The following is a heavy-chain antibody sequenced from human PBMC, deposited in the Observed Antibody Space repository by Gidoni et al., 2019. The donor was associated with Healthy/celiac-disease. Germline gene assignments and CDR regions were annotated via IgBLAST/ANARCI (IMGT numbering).Heavy chain of an antibody. Sequence: EVQLLESGGGLVQPGGSLRLSCAASGFTFSSYAMSWVRQAPGKGLEWVSAISGSGGSTYYADSVKGRFTISRDNSKNTLYLQMNSLRAEDTAVYYCARMGGDSSGYIPRWSSTFDYWGQGTLVTVSS. CDR1: GFTFSSYA. J-gene: IGHJ4*02. V-gene: IGHV3-23*01. CDR3: ARMGGDSSGYIPRWSSTFDY. CDR2: ISGSGGST. D-gene: IGHD3-22*01.